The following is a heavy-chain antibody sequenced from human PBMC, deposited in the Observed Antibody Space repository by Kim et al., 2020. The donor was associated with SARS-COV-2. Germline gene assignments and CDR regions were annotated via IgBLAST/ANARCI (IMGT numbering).Heavy chain of an antibody. V-gene: IGHV4-39*01. J-gene: IGHJ4*02. CDR3: ARFKMATSAFDY. D-gene: IGHD5-12*01. Sequence: SHTPSLKTRVTRAVDTSNNHFSLKLSVVTAADTAVYYCARFKMATSAFDYWGQGTLVTVSS.